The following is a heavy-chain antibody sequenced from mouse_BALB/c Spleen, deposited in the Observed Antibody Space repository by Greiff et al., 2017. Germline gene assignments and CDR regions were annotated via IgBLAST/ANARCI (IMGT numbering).Heavy chain of an antibody. D-gene: IGHD2-1*01. CDR3: ARGSYGNYGYAMDY. CDR1: GFTFSSYA. J-gene: IGHJ4*01. CDR2: ISSGGST. V-gene: IGHV5-6-5*01. Sequence: EVQGVESGGGLVKPGGSLKLSCAASGFTFSSYAMSWVRQTPEKRLEWVASISSGGSTYYPDSVKGRFTISRDNARNILYLQMSSLRSEDTAMYYCARGSYGNYGYAMDYWGQGTSVTVSS.